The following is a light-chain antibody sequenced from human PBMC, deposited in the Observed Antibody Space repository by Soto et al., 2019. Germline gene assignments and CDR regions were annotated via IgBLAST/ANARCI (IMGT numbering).Light chain of an antibody. CDR2: KAS. CDR3: QQYNSYSWT. Sequence: IQMTQSPPSLSASVGDRVIITCRASQSISSWLAWYQQKPGKAPKLLIYKASSLESGVPSRFSGSGSGTEFTLTISSLQPDDFATYYCQQYNSYSWTFGQGTKVDIK. J-gene: IGKJ1*01. V-gene: IGKV1-5*03. CDR1: QSISSW.